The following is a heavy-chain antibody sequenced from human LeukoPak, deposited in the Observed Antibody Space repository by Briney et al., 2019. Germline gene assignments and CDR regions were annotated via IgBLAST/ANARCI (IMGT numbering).Heavy chain of an antibody. V-gene: IGHV4-31*03. Sequence: PSQTLSLTCTVSGGSISSGDYYWSWIRQHPGKGLEWIGYIYYSGSTYYNPSLKSRVTISVDTSKNQFSLKLSSVTAADTAVYYCARGSAVLWFGDLGAFDIWGQGTMVTVSS. CDR2: IYYSGST. D-gene: IGHD3-10*01. CDR1: GGSISSGDYY. CDR3: ARGSAVLWFGDLGAFDI. J-gene: IGHJ3*02.